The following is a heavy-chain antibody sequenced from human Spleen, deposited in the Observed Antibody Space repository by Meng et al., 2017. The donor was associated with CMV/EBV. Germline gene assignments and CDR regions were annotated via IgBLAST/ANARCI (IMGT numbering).Heavy chain of an antibody. V-gene: IGHV3-21*01. CDR1: GFTFGPYT. Sequence: GGSLRLSCAASGFTFGPYTMNWVRQAPGKGLEWVSSIGSSSTFLYYADSVKGRFTISRDNAKDSLYLQMNSLRLEDTATYYCARGGHSSSWHFGYWGQGALVTVSS. CDR2: IGSSSTFL. D-gene: IGHD6-13*01. CDR3: ARGGHSSSWHFGY. J-gene: IGHJ4*02.